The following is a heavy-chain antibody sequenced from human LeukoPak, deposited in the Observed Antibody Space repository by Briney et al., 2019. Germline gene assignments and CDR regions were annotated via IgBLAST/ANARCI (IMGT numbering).Heavy chain of an antibody. CDR2: FDPQEGKS. V-gene: IGHV1-24*01. Sequence: ASVKVSCTVSAYSKNEFYRHWVRPAPGKGLEWMGGFDPQEGKSIYAQKFQGRVSMTDDTFADTVFMELRSLTSEDTAVYYCVLYHLREFGVITGFDSWGQGTLVTVSS. J-gene: IGHJ5*01. CDR3: VLYHLREFGVITGFDS. D-gene: IGHD3-16*01. CDR1: AYSKNEFY.